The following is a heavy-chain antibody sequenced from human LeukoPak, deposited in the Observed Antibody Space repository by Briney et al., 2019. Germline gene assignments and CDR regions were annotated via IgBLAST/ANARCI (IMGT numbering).Heavy chain of an antibody. D-gene: IGHD7-27*01. CDR3: ASAPLGDAFDI. Sequence: PSETLSLTCTVSGGSISSYYWSWIRQPPGKGLEWIGYIYYSGSTNYNPSLKSRVTISVDTSKNQFSLKLSSVTAADTAVYYCASAPLGDAFDIWGQGTMVTVSS. V-gene: IGHV4-59*01. CDR1: GGSISSYY. CDR2: IYYSGST. J-gene: IGHJ3*02.